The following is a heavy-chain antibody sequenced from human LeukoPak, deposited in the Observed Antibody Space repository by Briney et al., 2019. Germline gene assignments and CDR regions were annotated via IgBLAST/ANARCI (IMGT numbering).Heavy chain of an antibody. CDR2: MNPNSGNT. J-gene: IGHJ6*03. CDR1: GYTFTSYD. Sequence: GASVKVSCKASGYTFTSYDTNWVRQATGQGLEWMGWMNPNSGNTGYAQKFQGRVTITRNTSISTAYMELSSLRSEDTAVYYCASLTTVTIVEGYYYYYMDVWGKGNTVTISS. CDR3: ASLTTVTIVEGYYYYYMDV. V-gene: IGHV1-8*03. D-gene: IGHD4-17*01.